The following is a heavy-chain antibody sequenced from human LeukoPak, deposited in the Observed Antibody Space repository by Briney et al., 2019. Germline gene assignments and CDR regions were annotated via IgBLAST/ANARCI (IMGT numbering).Heavy chain of an antibody. V-gene: IGHV3-11*01. CDR2: ITSSGSTT. CDR1: GFTFSDHY. CDR3: ARDPEYGDPE. J-gene: IGHJ4*02. D-gene: IGHD4-17*01. Sequence: GGSLRLSCVASGFTFSDHYMSWFRLSPGKGLKWLSYITSSGSTTDYADSVKGRFTISRDNAKNSMFLQMNSLRPGDTAVYYCARDPEYGDPEWGQGTLVTVSS.